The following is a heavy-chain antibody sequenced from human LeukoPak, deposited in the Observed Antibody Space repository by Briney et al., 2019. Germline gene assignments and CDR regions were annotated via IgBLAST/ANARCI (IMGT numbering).Heavy chain of an antibody. CDR3: ARGRVFRSSSAAPRGQKMYYDFWSGYPGDYFDY. CDR2: ISYDGSNK. CDR1: GFTFSSYA. V-gene: IGHV3-30-3*01. J-gene: IGHJ4*02. D-gene: IGHD3-3*01. Sequence: GGSLRLSCAASGFTFSSYAMHWVRQAPGKGLEWVAVISYDGSNKYYADSVKGRFTISRDNSKNTLYLQMNSLRAEDTAVYYCARGRVFRSSSAAPRGQKMYYDFWSGYPGDYFDYWGQGTLVTVSS.